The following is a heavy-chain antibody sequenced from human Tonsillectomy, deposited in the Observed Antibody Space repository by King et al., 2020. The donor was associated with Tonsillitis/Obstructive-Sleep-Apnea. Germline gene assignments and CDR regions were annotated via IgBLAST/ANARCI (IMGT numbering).Heavy chain of an antibody. J-gene: IGHJ6*03. CDR2: IYYSGST. CDR1: GGSISSYY. V-gene: IGHV4-59*08. Sequence: VQLQESGPGLVKPSETLSLTCTVSGGSISSYYWSWIRQPPGKGLEWIGYIYYSGSTNYNPFLKSRVTISVDTSKNQFSLKLSSVTAADTAVYYCATSRIAAAGRYYYYYYYMDVWGKGTTVTVSS. CDR3: ATSRIAAAGRYYYYYYYMDV. D-gene: IGHD6-13*01.